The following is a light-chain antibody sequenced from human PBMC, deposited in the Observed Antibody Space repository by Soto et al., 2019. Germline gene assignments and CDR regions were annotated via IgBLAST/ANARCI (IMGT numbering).Light chain of an antibody. V-gene: IGLV3-21*04. CDR2: YDY. CDR1: NIESKS. J-gene: IGLJ2*01. Sequence: SYELTQPPSVSVAPGKTARITCGGKNIESKSVVLIQPKPGQAPLLVIYYDYHRPSGIPERFSGSNSGNTATLTISRVEAGDEADYYCHVWDSGSDQGVFGGGTKLTVL. CDR3: HVWDSGSDQGV.